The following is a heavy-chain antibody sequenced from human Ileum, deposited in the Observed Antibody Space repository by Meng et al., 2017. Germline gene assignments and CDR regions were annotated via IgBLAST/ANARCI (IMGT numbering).Heavy chain of an antibody. Sequence: SETLSLTCTVSGGSITSTSYYWGWIRQPPGKGLEWIGNIYYSGSAYYNPSLKSRVTISVDTSKKQFSLKLTSVTAADTAVYYCASHCASTSCQHYYGMDVWGQGTTVTVSS. CDR3: ASHCASTSCQHYYGMDV. D-gene: IGHD2-2*01. CDR1: GGSITSTSYY. J-gene: IGHJ6*02. V-gene: IGHV4-39*07. CDR2: IYYSGSA.